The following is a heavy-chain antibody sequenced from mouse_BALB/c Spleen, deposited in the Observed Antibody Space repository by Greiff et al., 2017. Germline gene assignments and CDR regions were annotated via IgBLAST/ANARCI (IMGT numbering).Heavy chain of an antibody. CDR2: ISSGGSYT. V-gene: IGHV5-9-4*01. J-gene: IGHJ4*01. Sequence: EVQRVESGGGLVKPGGSLKLSCAASGFTFSSYAMSWVRQSPEKRLAWVAEISSGGSYTYYPDTVTGRFTISRDNAKNTLYLEMSSLRSEDTAMYYCARERKPYAMDYWGQGTSVTVSS. CDR1: GFTFSSYA. CDR3: ARERKPYAMDY.